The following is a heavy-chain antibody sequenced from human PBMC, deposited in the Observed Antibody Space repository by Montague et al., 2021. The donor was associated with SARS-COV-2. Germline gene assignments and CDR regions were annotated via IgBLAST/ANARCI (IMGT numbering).Heavy chain of an antibody. J-gene: IGHJ6*02. D-gene: IGHD3-22*01. CDR2: IYYSGST. CDR3: ARDTRITMLVVVNRYGMDV. V-gene: IGHV4-39*07. CDR1: GGAISSSSYY. Sequence: SETLSLTCTVSGGAISSSSYYWGWIRQPPGKGLEWIGSIYYSGSTYYXXXLKGRVTISVDTSKNQFSLKLSSVTAADTAVYYCARDTRITMLVVVNRYGMDVWGQGTTVTVSS.